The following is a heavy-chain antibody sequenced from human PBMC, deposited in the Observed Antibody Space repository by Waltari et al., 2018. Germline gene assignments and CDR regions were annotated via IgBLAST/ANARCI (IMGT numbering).Heavy chain of an antibody. V-gene: IGHV4-34*01. D-gene: IGHD6-19*01. CDR2: INHSGST. J-gene: IGHJ5*02. CDR1: GGSFSGYY. CDR3: ASGTGGSGKS. Sequence: QVQLQQWGAGLLKPSETLSLTCAVYGGSFSGYYWSWIRQPPGKGLEWIGEINHSGSTNYNPSLKSRVTISVDTSKNQFSRKLSSVTAADTAVYYCASGTGGSGKSWGQGTLVTVSS.